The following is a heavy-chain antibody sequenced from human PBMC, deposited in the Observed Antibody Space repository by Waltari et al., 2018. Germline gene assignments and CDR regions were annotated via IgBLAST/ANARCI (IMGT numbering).Heavy chain of an antibody. D-gene: IGHD1-26*01. V-gene: IGHV3-30*02. CDR3: AGYSGSYYDAFDI. Sequence: QVQLVESGGGVVQPGGSLRLSCAASGFTFSSYGMHWVRQAPGKGREWVACRRYDGSNKYYADSVKGRFTISRDNSKNTLYLQMNSLRAEDTAVYYCAGYSGSYYDAFDIWGQGTMVTVSS. J-gene: IGHJ3*02. CDR1: GFTFSSYG. CDR2: RRYDGSNK.